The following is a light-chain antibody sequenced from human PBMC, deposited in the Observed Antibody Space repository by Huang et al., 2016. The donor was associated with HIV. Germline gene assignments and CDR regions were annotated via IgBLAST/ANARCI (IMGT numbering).Light chain of an antibody. CDR3: QQYDGLPPWT. CDR1: QDIARC. J-gene: IGKJ1*01. Sequence: DIQMTQSPSSLSASIGDKVTITCQATQDIARCLNWYQQKPGQAPKLLIYDASTLQTGGPSRFSGSGSGTDFSFTISSLQPEDIATYYCQQYDGLPPWTFGQGTKVEIQ. V-gene: IGKV1-33*01. CDR2: DAS.